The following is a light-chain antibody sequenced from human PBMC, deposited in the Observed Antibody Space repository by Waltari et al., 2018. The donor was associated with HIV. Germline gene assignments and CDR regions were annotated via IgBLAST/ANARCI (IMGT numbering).Light chain of an antibody. Sequence: DVVLTQSPLSLPVTLGQPASISCRSSHSLEYSDGNTYLNWFQQRPGQSPRRLIYKVSNRDSGVPDRLSGSGSGTDFTLQITRVEAEDVAIYYCMQGSHWPLTFGGGTKVEIK. CDR2: KVS. V-gene: IGKV2-30*01. CDR3: MQGSHWPLT. CDR1: HSLEYSDGNTY. J-gene: IGKJ4*01.